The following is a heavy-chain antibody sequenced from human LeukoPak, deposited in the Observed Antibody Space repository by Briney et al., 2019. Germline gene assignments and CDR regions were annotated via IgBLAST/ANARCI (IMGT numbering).Heavy chain of an antibody. CDR1: GFTFSSYA. V-gene: IGHV3-23*01. D-gene: IGHD4-11*01. J-gene: IGHJ6*02. Sequence: PGGSLRLSCAASGFTFSSYAMSWVRQAPGKGLEWVSGTSGSGGGTYYADSVKGRFTISRDNAKNSLYLQMNSLRAEDTAVYYCATHNSDYPFYYHGMDVWGQGTTVTVSS. CDR2: TSGSGGGT. CDR3: ATHNSDYPFYYHGMDV.